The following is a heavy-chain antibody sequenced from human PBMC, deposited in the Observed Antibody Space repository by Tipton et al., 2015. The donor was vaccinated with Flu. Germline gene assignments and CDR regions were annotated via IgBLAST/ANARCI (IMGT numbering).Heavy chain of an antibody. V-gene: IGHV4-59*12. CDR2: IYNSEYT. J-gene: IGHJ4*02. CDR1: GGSIGNFY. Sequence: TLSLTCTVSGGSIGNFYWNWIQQPPGKGLEWIGYIYNSEYTKYNPSLKSRVTISVDTSKKQFSLQLRSVTAADTAVYYCARDPSLGMPDYFDYWGQGTLVTASS. CDR3: ARDPSLGMPDYFDY. D-gene: IGHD2-2*01.